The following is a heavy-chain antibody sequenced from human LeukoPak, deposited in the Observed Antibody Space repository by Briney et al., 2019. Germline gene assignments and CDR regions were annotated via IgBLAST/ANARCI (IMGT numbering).Heavy chain of an antibody. Sequence: PSETLSLTCTVSGGSISSGDYYWSWIRQHPGKGLEWIGYIYYSGSTYYNPSLKSRVTISVDTSKNQFSLKLSSVTAADTAVYYCARVPSDYGDSLGVYWGQGTLVTVSS. CDR3: ARVPSDYGDSLGVY. CDR2: IYYSGST. D-gene: IGHD4-17*01. J-gene: IGHJ4*02. V-gene: IGHV4-31*03. CDR1: GGSISSGDYY.